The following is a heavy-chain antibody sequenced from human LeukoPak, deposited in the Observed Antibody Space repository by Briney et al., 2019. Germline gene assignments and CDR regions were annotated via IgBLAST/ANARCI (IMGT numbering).Heavy chain of an antibody. CDR3: ARAGAGYCSGGSCYSRY. Sequence: PGRSLRLSFAASGFTFSSYAMHWVRQAPGKGLEWVAVISYDGSNKYYADSVKGRFTISRDNSKNTLYLQMNSLRAEDTAVYYCARAGAGYCSGGSCYSRYWGQGTLVTVSS. J-gene: IGHJ4*02. D-gene: IGHD2-15*01. CDR1: GFTFSSYA. CDR2: ISYDGSNK. V-gene: IGHV3-30-3*01.